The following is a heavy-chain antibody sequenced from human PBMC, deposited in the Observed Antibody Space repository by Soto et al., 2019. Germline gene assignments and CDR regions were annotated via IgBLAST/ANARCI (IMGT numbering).Heavy chain of an antibody. D-gene: IGHD6-19*01. CDR2: ISSSSSYI. CDR3: AREIAVAGTKVDDY. J-gene: IGHJ4*02. CDR1: GFTFSSYS. Sequence: GGSLRLSCAASGFTFSSYSMNWVRQAPGKGLEWVSSISSSSSYIYYADSVKGRFTISRDNAKNSLYLQMNSLRAEDTAVYYCAREIAVAGTKVDDYWGQGTLVTVSS. V-gene: IGHV3-21*01.